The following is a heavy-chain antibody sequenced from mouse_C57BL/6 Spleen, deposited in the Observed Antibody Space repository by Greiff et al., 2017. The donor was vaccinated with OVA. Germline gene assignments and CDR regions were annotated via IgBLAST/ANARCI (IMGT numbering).Heavy chain of an antibody. V-gene: IGHV2-2*01. D-gene: IGHD2-5*01. CDR2: IWRGGST. Sequence: QVQLQQSGPGLVQPSQSLSIPCTVSGFSLTSYGVHWVRQSPGKGLEWLGVIWRGGSTDYNAAFISRLSISKDNSKSQVFFKMNSLQADDTAIYYCARKDYSNDYAMDYWGQGTSVTVSS. CDR3: ARKDYSNDYAMDY. J-gene: IGHJ4*01. CDR1: GFSLTSYG.